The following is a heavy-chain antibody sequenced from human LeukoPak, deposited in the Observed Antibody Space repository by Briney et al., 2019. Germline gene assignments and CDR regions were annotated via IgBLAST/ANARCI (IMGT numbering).Heavy chain of an antibody. CDR3: ARDHLGYCSGGSCWPDAFDI. J-gene: IGHJ3*02. CDR1: GVSISGNY. CDR2: IFYTGST. V-gene: IGHV4-59*01. Sequence: SETLSLTCTVSGVSISGNYWSWIRQPPGKGLEWIGYIFYTGSTNYNPSLQSRVTILLDTSKNQFSLKLSSVSAADTAVYYCARDHLGYCSGGSCWPDAFDIWGQGTMVTVSS. D-gene: IGHD2-15*01.